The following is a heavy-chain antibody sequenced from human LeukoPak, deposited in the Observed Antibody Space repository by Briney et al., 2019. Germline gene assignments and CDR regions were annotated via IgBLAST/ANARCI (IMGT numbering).Heavy chain of an antibody. CDR3: ARGNGGNSGDPSVEIDY. CDR2: IYYSGST. V-gene: IGHV4-59*01. D-gene: IGHD4-23*01. J-gene: IGHJ4*02. Sequence: SETLSLTCTVSSGSISSYYWSWIRQPPGKGLKWIGYIYYSGSTNYNPSLKSRVTISVDTSKNQFSLKLSSVTAAATAVDYCARGNGGNSGDPSVEIDYWGQGTLVTVSS. CDR1: SGSISSYY.